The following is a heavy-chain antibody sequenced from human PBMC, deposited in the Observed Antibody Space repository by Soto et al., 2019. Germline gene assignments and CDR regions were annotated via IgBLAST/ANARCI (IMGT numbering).Heavy chain of an antibody. CDR1: GGSISSGGYS. J-gene: IGHJ4*02. CDR2: IYHSGST. Sequence: PSETLSLTCAVSGGSISSGGYSWSWIRQPPGKGLEWIGYIYHSGSTYYNPSLKSRVTISVDRSKNQFSLKLSSVTAADTAVYYCARGAMTTVVNVLDYWGQGTLVTVS. V-gene: IGHV4-30-2*01. D-gene: IGHD4-17*01. CDR3: ARGAMTTVVNVLDY.